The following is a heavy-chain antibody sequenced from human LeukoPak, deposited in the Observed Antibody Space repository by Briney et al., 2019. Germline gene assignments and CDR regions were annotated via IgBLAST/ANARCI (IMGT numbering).Heavy chain of an antibody. CDR2: IYYSGST. CDR1: GGSLSSSSYY. D-gene: IGHD6-13*01. Sequence: SETLSLTCTVSGGSLSSSSYYWGWIRQPPGKGLEWIGSIYYSGSTYYNPSLKSRVTISVDTSKNQFSLKLSSVTAADTAVYYCAKVYSSSWSRQAWGQGTLVTVSS. CDR3: AKVYSSSWSRQA. J-gene: IGHJ5*02. V-gene: IGHV4-39*07.